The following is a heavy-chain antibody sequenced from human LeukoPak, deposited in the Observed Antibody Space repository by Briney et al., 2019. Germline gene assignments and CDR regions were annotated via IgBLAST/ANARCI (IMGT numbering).Heavy chain of an antibody. D-gene: IGHD2-2*01. J-gene: IGHJ1*01. CDR1: GFTFSSYA. CDR3: AREKGLCSSTSCYPQYFQH. Sequence: PGRSLRLSCAASGFTFSSYAMHWVRQAPGKGLEWVAVISYDGSNKYYADSVKGRFTISRDNSKNTLYLQMNSLRAEDTAVYYCAREKGLCSSTSCYPQYFQHWGQGTLVTVSS. CDR2: ISYDGSNK. V-gene: IGHV3-30-3*01.